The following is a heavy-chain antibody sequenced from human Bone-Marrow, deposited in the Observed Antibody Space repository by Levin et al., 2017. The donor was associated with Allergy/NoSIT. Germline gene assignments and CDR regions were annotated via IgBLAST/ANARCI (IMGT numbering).Heavy chain of an antibody. D-gene: IGHD3-10*01. J-gene: IGHJ2*01. CDR1: GFTFSSYA. CDR2: ISYDGSNK. CDR3: AREMWVRGAGYWYFDL. Sequence: SCAASGFTFSSYAMHWVRQAPGKGLEWVAVISYDGSNKYYADSVKGRFTISRDNSKNTLYLQMNSLRAEDTAVYYCAREMWVRGAGYWYFDLWGRGTLVTVSS. V-gene: IGHV3-30-3*01.